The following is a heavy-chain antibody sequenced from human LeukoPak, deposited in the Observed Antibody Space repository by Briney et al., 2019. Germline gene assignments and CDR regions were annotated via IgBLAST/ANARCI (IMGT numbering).Heavy chain of an antibody. V-gene: IGHV3-7*01. CDR1: GFTFSNYW. CDR3: ARDKVVGATYFDY. D-gene: IGHD1-26*01. Sequence: GGSLRLSCAASGFTFSNYWMSWVRQAPGKGLEWVANIQQDGSERYYVDSVKGRFTISRDNAKNSLYLQMNSLRAEDTAVYYCARDKVVGATYFDYWGQGTLVTVSS. CDR2: IQQDGSER. J-gene: IGHJ4*02.